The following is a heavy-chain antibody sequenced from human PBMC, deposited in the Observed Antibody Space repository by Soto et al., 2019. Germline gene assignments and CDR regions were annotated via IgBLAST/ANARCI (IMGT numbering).Heavy chain of an antibody. CDR2: IKSDGRST. Sequence: PVGSLILSCAVSGLTFSKYWMHWVRQAPGKGLLWVSRIKSDGRSTDYADSVKGRFTISRDNAKNTLYLQMNSLRAEDTAVYYCATNLRIATSGIPRDSWGQGTLVTVSS. J-gene: IGHJ5*02. CDR3: ATNLRIATSGIPRDS. CDR1: GLTFSKYW. D-gene: IGHD6-13*01. V-gene: IGHV3-74*01.